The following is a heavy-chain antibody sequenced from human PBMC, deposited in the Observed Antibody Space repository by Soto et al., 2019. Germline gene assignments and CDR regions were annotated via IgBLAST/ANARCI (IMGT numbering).Heavy chain of an antibody. CDR1: GFTFSGYG. D-gene: IGHD6-19*01. J-gene: IGHJ4*02. CDR2: IWYDGTNK. Sequence: QVQLVESGGGVVQPGRFLRLSCAASGFTFSGYGLHWVRQAPGKGLEWVAVIWYDGTNKYSADSAKGRFTISRDNSKNTLYLQMNNLRAEDTAVYYCARAGSSSGWYNYFDYWGQGTLVTVSS. V-gene: IGHV3-33*01. CDR3: ARAGSSSGWYNYFDY.